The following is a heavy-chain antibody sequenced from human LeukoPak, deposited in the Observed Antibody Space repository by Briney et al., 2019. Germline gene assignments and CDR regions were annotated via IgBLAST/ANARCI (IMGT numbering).Heavy chain of an antibody. CDR3: ARDEPPDCRGGSCQKYYGLDV. Sequence: PGGSLRLSCAASGFTISTYAMHWVRQAPGKGLEWVAVMSYDGSNKASDSVKGRFTITRDNSKNTLYVQMNSLRAEDTAVYYCARDEPPDCRGGSCQKYYGLDVWGQGTTVTVSS. J-gene: IGHJ6*02. CDR1: GFTISTYA. D-gene: IGHD2-15*01. V-gene: IGHV3-30*04. CDR2: MSYDGSNK.